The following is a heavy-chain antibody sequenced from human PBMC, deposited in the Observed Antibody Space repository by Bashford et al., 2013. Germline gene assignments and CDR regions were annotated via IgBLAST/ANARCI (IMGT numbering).Heavy chain of an antibody. J-gene: IGHJ5*02. V-gene: IGHV3-74*01. D-gene: IGHD2-2*01. CDR3: ARDGIRYCSSTSCYPWFDP. Sequence: GSLRLSCAASGFTFSSYWMHWVRQAPGKGLVWVSRINSDGSSTSYADSVKGRFTISRDNAKNTLYLQMNSLRAEDTAVYYCARDGIRYCSSTSCYPWFDPGAREPWVTVSS. CDR2: INSDGSST. CDR1: GFTFSSYW.